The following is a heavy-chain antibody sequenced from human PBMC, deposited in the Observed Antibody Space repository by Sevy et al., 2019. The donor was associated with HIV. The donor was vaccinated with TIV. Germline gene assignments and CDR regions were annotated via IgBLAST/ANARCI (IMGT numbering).Heavy chain of an antibody. Sequence: GGSLRLSCAASGFTFSYYSLNWVRQAPGKGLEWISYMTPRSDTIYYADSVRGRFTISRDNAKNSLYLQMTSLRAEDTAVYYCARDCGFPVVPAANTWGMDVWGPGTTVTVSS. J-gene: IGHJ6*02. D-gene: IGHD2-2*01. CDR2: MTPRSDTI. V-gene: IGHV3-48*01. CDR3: ARDCGFPVVPAANTWGMDV. CDR1: GFTFSYYS.